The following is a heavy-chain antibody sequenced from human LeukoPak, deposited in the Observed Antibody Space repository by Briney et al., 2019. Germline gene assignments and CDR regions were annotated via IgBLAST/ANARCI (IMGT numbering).Heavy chain of an antibody. D-gene: IGHD6-19*01. Sequence: ASVKVSCKASGGTFNSYAISWVRHAPGQGLEWMGGIIPIFGIANYAQKFQGRVTITADESTSTAYMELSSLRSEDTAVYYCARAPYSSGGSTNYYYYYYMDVWDKGTTVTVSS. CDR2: IIPIFGIA. V-gene: IGHV1-69*13. J-gene: IGHJ6*03. CDR1: GGTFNSYA. CDR3: ARAPYSSGGSTNYYYYYYMDV.